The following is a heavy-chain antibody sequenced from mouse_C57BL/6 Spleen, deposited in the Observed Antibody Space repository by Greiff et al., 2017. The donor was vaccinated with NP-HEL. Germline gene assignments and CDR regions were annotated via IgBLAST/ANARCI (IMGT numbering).Heavy chain of an antibody. CDR3: ASQGDRYFDV. CDR2: ISSGGSYT. CDR1: GFTFSSYG. J-gene: IGHJ1*03. Sequence: EVQRVESGGDLVKPGGSLKLSCAASGFTFSSYGMSWVRQTPDKRLEWVATISSGGSYTYYPDSFKGRSTISRDNATNTPYLQMSSLKAEYTAMYYCASQGDRYFDVWGTGTTVTVSS. V-gene: IGHV5-6*01.